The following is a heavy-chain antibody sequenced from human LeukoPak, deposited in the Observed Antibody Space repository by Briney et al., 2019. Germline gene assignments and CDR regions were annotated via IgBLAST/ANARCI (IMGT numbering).Heavy chain of an antibody. J-gene: IGHJ3*02. CDR2: TYYRSKWYN. Sequence: SQTLSLTCAFSGDSVSSNSAAWNWLRQSPSRGLEWRGRTYYRSKWYNDYAVSVKSRITINPDTSKTQFSLQRNSVTPEDTAVYYCARVQVLEYAFDIWGQGTMVTVSS. V-gene: IGHV6-1*01. CDR3: ARVQVLEYAFDI. CDR1: GDSVSSNSAA.